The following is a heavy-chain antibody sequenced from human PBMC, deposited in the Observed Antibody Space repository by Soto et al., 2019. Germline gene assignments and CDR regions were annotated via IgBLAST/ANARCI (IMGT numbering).Heavy chain of an antibody. D-gene: IGHD4-17*01. V-gene: IGHV4-31*03. CDR1: GGSISSGDYY. CDR3: ASSRSTVPYWFDP. CDR2: TYYSGNT. J-gene: IGHJ5*02. Sequence: SETLSLTCTVSGGSISSGDYYWGWIRQHPGKGLEWIGYTYYSGNTYYNPSLKSRVAISLDTSKNQFSLKLSSVTAADTAVYYCASSRSTVPYWFDPWGPGTLVTVSS.